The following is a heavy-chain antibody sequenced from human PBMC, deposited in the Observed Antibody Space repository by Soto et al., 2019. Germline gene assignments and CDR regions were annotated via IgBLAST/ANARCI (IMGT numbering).Heavy chain of an antibody. Sequence: GGSLRLSCAASGLTFSNAWMSWVRQAPGKGLEWVGRIKGKTDGGTTDYAAPVKGRFTISRDDSKNTLYLQMNSLKTEDTAVYYCATPSGWYVGSFDYWGQGTLVTVSS. J-gene: IGHJ4*01. D-gene: IGHD6-19*01. CDR3: ATPSGWYVGSFDY. CDR1: GLTFSNAW. CDR2: IKGKTDGGTT. V-gene: IGHV3-15*01.